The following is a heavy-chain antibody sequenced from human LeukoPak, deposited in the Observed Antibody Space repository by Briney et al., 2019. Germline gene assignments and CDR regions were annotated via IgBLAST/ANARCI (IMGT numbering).Heavy chain of an antibody. CDR1: GGSISSSY. J-gene: IGHJ4*02. CDR3: ATSRYSSSPGDC. CDR2: IYYSGST. D-gene: IGHD6-13*01. Sequence: SETLSVTCSVSGGSISSSYWNWIRQPPGKGLEWIGYIYYSGSTNYNPSLKSRVTISVDTSKNQFSLRLSSMTAADTAVYYCATSRYSSSPGDCWGQGTLVTVSS. V-gene: IGHV4-59*08.